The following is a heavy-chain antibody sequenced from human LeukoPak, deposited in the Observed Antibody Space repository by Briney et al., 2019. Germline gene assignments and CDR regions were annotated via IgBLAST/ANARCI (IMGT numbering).Heavy chain of an antibody. CDR3: AELGITMIGGV. CDR1: GLTFSSYG. Sequence: GGSLRLSCAASGLTFSSYGMNWVRQAPGVGLEWVSGISGSGGSTYYADSVKGRFTISRDNSKNTLYLQMNSLRAEDTAVYYCAELGITMIGGVWGKGTTVTISS. D-gene: IGHD3-10*02. V-gene: IGHV3-23*01. CDR2: ISGSGGST. J-gene: IGHJ6*04.